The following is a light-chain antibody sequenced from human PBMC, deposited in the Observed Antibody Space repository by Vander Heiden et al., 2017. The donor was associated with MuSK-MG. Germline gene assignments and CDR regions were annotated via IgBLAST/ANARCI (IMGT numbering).Light chain of an antibody. CDR2: EVK. V-gene: IGLV2-8*01. CDR1: SGHIGSYNY. CDR3: GAYAGSLTWV. Sequence: QSALTQPPSASGSPVQSVTISCTGTSGHIGSYNYVSCYQQHPANAPILMVYEVKNRPAAVPARFSASKAGTTASLTVSALQGDDEDDYYCGAYAGSLTWVFGGGTKLTVL. J-gene: IGLJ3*02.